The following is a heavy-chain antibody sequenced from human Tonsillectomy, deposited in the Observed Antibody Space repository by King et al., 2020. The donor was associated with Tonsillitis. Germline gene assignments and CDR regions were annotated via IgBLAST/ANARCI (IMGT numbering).Heavy chain of an antibody. CDR2: ISWDGGRT. Sequence: VQLVESGGVVVQPGGSLRLSCAASGFTFDDYTMHWVRQAPGKGLEWVSLISWDGGRTYFVASVKGRFTISRDNSNNSLYLQMDSLRTEETALYYCARGALVVITGGAFDIWGQGTMVTVSS. CDR1: GFTFDDYT. V-gene: IGHV3-43*01. CDR3: ARGALVVITGGAFDI. D-gene: IGHD3-22*01. J-gene: IGHJ3*02.